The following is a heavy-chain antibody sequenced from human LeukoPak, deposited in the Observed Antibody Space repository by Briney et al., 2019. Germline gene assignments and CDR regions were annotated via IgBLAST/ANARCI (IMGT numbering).Heavy chain of an antibody. J-gene: IGHJ4*02. D-gene: IGHD3-22*01. Sequence: QPGGSLRLSCAASGFTFSIYGMFWVRQAPGKGLEWVAYMSYDGSLTNYADSVRGRFIISRDNSKNTLSLQLNSLRTEDTAVYYCAKKFVGNDSHLDYWGRGTLVTVSS. CDR3: AKKFVGNDSHLDY. CDR2: MSYDGSLT. CDR1: GFTFSIYG. V-gene: IGHV3-30*18.